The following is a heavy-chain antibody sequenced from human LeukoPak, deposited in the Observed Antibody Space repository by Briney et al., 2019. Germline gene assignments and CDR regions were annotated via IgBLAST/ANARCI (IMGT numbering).Heavy chain of an antibody. Sequence: PGGSLRLSCAASGFTYSSHWMHWVRQAPGKGLVWVSRINTDGSNTTYADSVKGRFTISRDNAKSTLYLQMNSLRTEDTAVYYCARPETQYSSGLDGFDIWGQETMVTVSS. CDR3: ARPETQYSSGLDGFDI. V-gene: IGHV3-74*01. J-gene: IGHJ3*02. D-gene: IGHD6-19*01. CDR2: INTDGSNT. CDR1: GFTYSSHW.